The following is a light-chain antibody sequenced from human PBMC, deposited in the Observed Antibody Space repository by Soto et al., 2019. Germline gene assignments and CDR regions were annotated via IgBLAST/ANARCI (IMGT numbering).Light chain of an antibody. Sequence: DIQMTQSPSTLSASVGDRVTITCRASQSISSWLAWYQQKPGKAPKLLIYDASSLESGVPSRFSGSGSGTEFTLTISRLQPDDFATDYCHQYNSYSGTFGQGTKLEIK. CDR3: HQYNSYSGT. CDR2: DAS. J-gene: IGKJ2*01. V-gene: IGKV1-5*01. CDR1: QSISSW.